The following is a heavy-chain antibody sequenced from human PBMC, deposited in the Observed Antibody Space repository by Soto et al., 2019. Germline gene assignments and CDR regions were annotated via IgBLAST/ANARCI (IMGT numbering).Heavy chain of an antibody. D-gene: IGHD3-16*01. CDR1: GGSISSYY. CDR3: ARGGGAQIPYGPHYY. CDR2: IYYSGST. V-gene: IGHV4-59*01. Sequence: SETLSLTCTVSGGSISSYYWSWIRQPPGKGLEWIGYIYYSGSTNYNPSLKSRVTISVDTSKNQFSLKLSSVTAADTAVYYCARGGGAQIPYGPHYYWGQGTLVTVS. J-gene: IGHJ4*02.